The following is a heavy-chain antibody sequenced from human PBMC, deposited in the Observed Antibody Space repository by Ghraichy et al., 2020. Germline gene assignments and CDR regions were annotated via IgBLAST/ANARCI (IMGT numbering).Heavy chain of an antibody. CDR2: ISTRGTVT. Sequence: GESLNISCAASGFKFGDFWMHWVRQIPGKGLFWVSRISTRGTVTTYADSGRGRFTVSRDNVRSTVYLQMDSLRAEDTGIYFCVRSGESNFPGSGAYTFWGQGSLVTVSS. V-gene: IGHV3-74*03. CDR3: VRSGESNFPGSGAYTF. CDR1: GFKFGDFW. D-gene: IGHD3-10*01. J-gene: IGHJ4*02.